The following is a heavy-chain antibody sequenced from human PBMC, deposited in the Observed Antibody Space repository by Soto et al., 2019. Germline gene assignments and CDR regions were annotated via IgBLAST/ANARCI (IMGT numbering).Heavy chain of an antibody. V-gene: IGHV4-34*09. CDR3: ARFYYYGSGSYSAFDI. Sequence: PSETLSLTCAVYGGSFSGNYWSWIRQPPGKGLERIGEINHIGSTHYNPSLKSRVTIAVDTSKNQFSLKLSSVTAADTAVYYCARFYYYGSGSYSAFDIWGQGTMVTVSS. D-gene: IGHD3-10*01. CDR2: INHIGST. J-gene: IGHJ3*02. CDR1: GGSFSGNY.